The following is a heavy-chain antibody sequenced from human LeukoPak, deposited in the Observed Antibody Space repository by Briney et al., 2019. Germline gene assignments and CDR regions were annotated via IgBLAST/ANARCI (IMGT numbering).Heavy chain of an antibody. CDR2: IYSGGST. V-gene: IGHV3-66*01. D-gene: IGHD3-22*01. CDR3: ARWDYYDSSGYYDGDWFDP. CDR1: GFTFSAYA. J-gene: IGHJ5*02. Sequence: GGSLRLSCTASGFTFSAYAMMWVRQAPGKGPEWVSVIYSGGSTYYADSVKGRFTISRDNSKNTLYLRMNSLRAEDTAVYYCARWDYYDSSGYYDGDWFDPWGQGTLVTVSP.